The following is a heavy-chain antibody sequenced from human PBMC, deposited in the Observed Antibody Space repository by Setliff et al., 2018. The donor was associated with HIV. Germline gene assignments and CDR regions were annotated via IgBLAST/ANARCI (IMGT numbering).Heavy chain of an antibody. CDR2: ISYSGST. CDR3: ARTRGYSYGTLAGFDY. J-gene: IGHJ4*01. D-gene: IGHD5-18*01. CDR1: GASIRSQY. V-gene: IGHV4-59*11. Sequence: SETLSLTCTVSGASIRSQYWSWIRKPPGKGLEWIGYISYSGSTNYNPSLESRVAMSVDTSKQQFSLEVSSVTAADTAVYYCARTRGYSYGTLAGFDYWGRGSLVTSPQ.